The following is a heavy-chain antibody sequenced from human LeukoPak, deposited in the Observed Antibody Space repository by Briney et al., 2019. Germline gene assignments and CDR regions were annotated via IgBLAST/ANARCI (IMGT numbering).Heavy chain of an antibody. CDR1: GFTFSRYV. Sequence: GGSLRLSCEASGFTFSRYVMSWVRQAPGQGLEWVSSIGGSGGNTYYADSVKGRFTTSRDNSKHTLDLHMDNLRAEDTAVYYCAKNVYESGGYYYDVFDIWGQGTMVTVSS. V-gene: IGHV3-23*01. CDR2: IGGSGGNT. D-gene: IGHD3-22*01. J-gene: IGHJ3*02. CDR3: AKNVYESGGYYYDVFDI.